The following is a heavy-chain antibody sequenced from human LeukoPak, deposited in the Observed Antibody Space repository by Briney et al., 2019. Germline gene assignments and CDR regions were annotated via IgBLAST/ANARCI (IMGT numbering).Heavy chain of an antibody. CDR3: ARLPITFGGVIVEGVIPPNFRDY. J-gene: IGHJ4*02. CDR1: GGSISSYY. V-gene: IGHV4-4*07. CDR2: IYTSGST. Sequence: SETLSLTCTVSGGSISSYYWSWIRQPAGKGLEWIGRIYTSGSTNYNPSLKSRVTISVDTSKNQFSLKLSSVTAADTAVYYCARLPITFGGVIVEGVIPPNFRDYWGQGTLVTVSS. D-gene: IGHD3-16*02.